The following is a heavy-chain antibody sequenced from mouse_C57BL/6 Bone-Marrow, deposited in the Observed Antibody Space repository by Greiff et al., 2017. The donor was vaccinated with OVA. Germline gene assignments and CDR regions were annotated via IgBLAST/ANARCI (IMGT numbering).Heavy chain of an antibody. D-gene: IGHD2-1*01. J-gene: IGHJ3*01. Sequence: EVQVVESGGGLVQPKGSLKLSCAASGFSFNTYAMNWVRQAPGKGLEWVARIRSKSNNYATYYADSVKDRFTISRDDSESMLYLQMNNLKTEDTAMYYGVRQYYGNCAAWFAYWGKGTLVTVSA. CDR3: VRQYYGNCAAWFAY. V-gene: IGHV10-1*01. CDR1: GFSFNTYA. CDR2: IRSKSNNYAT.